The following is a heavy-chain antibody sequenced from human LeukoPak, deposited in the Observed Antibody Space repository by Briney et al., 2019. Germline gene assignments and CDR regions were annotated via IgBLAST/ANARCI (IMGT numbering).Heavy chain of an antibody. J-gene: IGHJ4*02. CDR2: IYYCGST. CDR3: ARARHNWNDFPPFLPFYY. D-gene: IGHD1-20*01. V-gene: IGHV4-59*01. Sequence: SETLSLTCTVSGGSISSYYWSWIRQPPGKGLEWIGYIYYCGSTNYNPSLKSRVTISVDTSKNQFSLKLSSVTAADTAVYYCARARHNWNDFPPFLPFYYWGQGTLVTVSS. CDR1: GGSISSYY.